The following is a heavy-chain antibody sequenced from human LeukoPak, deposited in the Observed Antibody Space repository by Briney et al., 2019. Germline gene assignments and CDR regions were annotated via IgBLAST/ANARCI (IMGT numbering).Heavy chain of an antibody. Sequence: PSETLSLTCTVSGGSFTSHYWSWVRQPPGKRLEWIGYIYYSGSTNYNPSLKSRVTISVDTSKNQFSLKLSSVTAADTAVYYCAREVKFDSSGYYPNPYFDYWGQGTLVTVSS. J-gene: IGHJ4*02. V-gene: IGHV4-59*11. CDR2: IYYSGST. D-gene: IGHD3-22*01. CDR3: AREVKFDSSGYYPNPYFDY. CDR1: GGSFTSHY.